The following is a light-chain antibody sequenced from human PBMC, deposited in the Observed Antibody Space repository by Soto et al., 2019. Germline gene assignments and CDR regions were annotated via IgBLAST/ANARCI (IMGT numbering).Light chain of an antibody. V-gene: IGKV3-11*01. J-gene: IGKJ4*01. Sequence: EIVLTQSPATLSFSPGERATLSCRASQSVDKYLVWYQQKPGQAPRLLIYDASSRATGMPARFSGSGSGTVFSLTITSLEPEDFAVYYCQHRNSWPLTFGGGTKLEIK. CDR3: QHRNSWPLT. CDR1: QSVDKY. CDR2: DAS.